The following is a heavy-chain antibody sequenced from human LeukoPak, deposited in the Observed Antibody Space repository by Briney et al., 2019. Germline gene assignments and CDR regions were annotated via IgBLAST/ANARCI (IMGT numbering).Heavy chain of an antibody. CDR1: GYTFTSYY. Sequence: ASVKVSCKASGYTFTSYYMHWVGQAPGQGLEWMGIINPSGGSTSYAQKFQGRVTMTRDTSTSTVYMELSSLRSEDTAVYYCARDGYVSSGWYSMGFDPWGQGTLVTVSS. CDR2: INPSGGST. J-gene: IGHJ5*02. CDR3: ARDGYVSSGWYSMGFDP. V-gene: IGHV1-46*01. D-gene: IGHD6-19*01.